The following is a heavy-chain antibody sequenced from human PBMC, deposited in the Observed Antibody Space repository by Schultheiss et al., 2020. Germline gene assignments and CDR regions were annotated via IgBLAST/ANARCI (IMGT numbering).Heavy chain of an antibody. V-gene: IGHV4-59*12. J-gene: IGHJ6*03. CDR2: IYYSGST. CDR3: ARGVYCGLDCYFGSSYYYYMDV. D-gene: IGHD2-21*02. Sequence: SETLSLTCSVSGDSISTYYWSWIRQPPGKGLEWIGYIYYSGSTYYNPSLQSRLTISVDRSKNQFSLKLSAVTAADTAVYYCARGVYCGLDCYFGSSYYYYMDVWGKGTTVTVSS. CDR1: GDSISTYY.